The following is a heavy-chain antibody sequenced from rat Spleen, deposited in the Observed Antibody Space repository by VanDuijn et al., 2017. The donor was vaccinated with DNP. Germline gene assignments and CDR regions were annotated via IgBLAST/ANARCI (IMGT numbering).Heavy chain of an antibody. J-gene: IGHJ3*01. V-gene: IGHV5-25*01. CDR1: GFNFNDYW. CDR2: ISSGGSNT. Sequence: EVQLVESGGGLVQPGRSLKLSCAASGFNFNDYWMGWVRQAPTRGLEWVASISSGGSNTFYRDSVKGRFTISRDNAKRILYLQMDSLRSEDTATYYCARQDLYWGQGTLVTVSS. CDR3: ARQDLY.